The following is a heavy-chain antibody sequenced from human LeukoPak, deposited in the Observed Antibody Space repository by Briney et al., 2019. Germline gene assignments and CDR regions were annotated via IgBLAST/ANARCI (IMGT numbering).Heavy chain of an antibody. CDR3: ARDLSFSPDH. CDR2: VSPDGNLA. Sequence: GGSLRLSCAGSGFSLSSSWMHWVRQAPGKGPVWVAHVSPDGNLANYADSVKGRFIISRDNAKNTLFLQMNSLRAEDTAVYYCARDLSFSPDHWGQGTLVTVSS. J-gene: IGHJ4*02. CDR1: GFSLSSSW. V-gene: IGHV3-74*01.